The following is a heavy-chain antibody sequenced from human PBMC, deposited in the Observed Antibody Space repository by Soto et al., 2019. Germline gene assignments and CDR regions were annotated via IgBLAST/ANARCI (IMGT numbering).Heavy chain of an antibody. V-gene: IGHV3-23*01. J-gene: IGHJ6*02. CDR2: ISGSGGSA. D-gene: IGHD6-13*01. CDR1: GFTFSSHA. Sequence: SGGSLILSCAASGFTFSSHAMSWVRQAPGKGLEWVSAISGSGGSAYYADSVKGRFTISRDNSKNTLYLQMNSLRAEDTAVYYCARHLAQGIAEAGTSFYDYYYGMDVWGQGTMVTVSS. CDR3: ARHLAQGIAEAGTSFYDYYYGMDV.